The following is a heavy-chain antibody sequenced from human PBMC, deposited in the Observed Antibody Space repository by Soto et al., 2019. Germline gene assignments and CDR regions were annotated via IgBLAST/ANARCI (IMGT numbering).Heavy chain of an antibody. CDR2: SSPRGDTI. CDR1: GFSLANYP. D-gene: IGHD6-19*01. Sequence: GGSLRLSCVASGFSLANYPMNWVRQTPGKGLEWISYSSPRGDTIYYADSVEGRFTISRDNARNSLSLHMSSLRDEDSTLYYCAKGPHTNVGWPYYFESWGQGVPVTVSS. CDR3: AKGPHTNVGWPYYFES. V-gene: IGHV3-48*02. J-gene: IGHJ4*02.